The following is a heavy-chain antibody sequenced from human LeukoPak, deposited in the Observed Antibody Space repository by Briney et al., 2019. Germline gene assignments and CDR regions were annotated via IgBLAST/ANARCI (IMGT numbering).Heavy chain of an antibody. CDR3: ARLSSSSYYYYYMDV. V-gene: IGHV4-4*07. CDR2: IYSGGSP. Sequence: SETLSLTCTVSGGSISSYYWSWIRQPAGKGLEWIGRIYSGGSPEYNPSLKSRVTMSVDTSKNQFSLKLSSLTAADTAVYYCARLSSSSYYYYYMDVWGKGTTVTVSS. J-gene: IGHJ6*03. CDR1: GGSISSYY. D-gene: IGHD6-6*01.